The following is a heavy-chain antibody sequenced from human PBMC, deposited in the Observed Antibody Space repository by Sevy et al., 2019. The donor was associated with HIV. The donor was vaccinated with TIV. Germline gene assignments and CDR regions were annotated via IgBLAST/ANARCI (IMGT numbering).Heavy chain of an antibody. Sequence: SETLSLTCAVYGGSFSGYYWSWIRQPPGKGLEWIGEINHSGSTNYNPSLKSRVTISVDTSKNQFSLKLSSVTAADTAVYYCASQNEMVEMATITRNSFDPWGQGTLVTVSS. CDR2: INHSGST. V-gene: IGHV4-34*01. D-gene: IGHD5-12*01. CDR3: ASQNEMVEMATITRNSFDP. CDR1: GGSFSGYY. J-gene: IGHJ5*02.